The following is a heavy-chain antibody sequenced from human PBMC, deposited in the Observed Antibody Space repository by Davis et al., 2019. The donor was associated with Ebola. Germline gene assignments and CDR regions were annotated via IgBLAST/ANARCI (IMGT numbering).Heavy chain of an antibody. CDR1: CFFSSRYV. CDR2: LGTSADT. D-gene: IGHD2-2*01. CDR3: AKDTSNIWFAM. V-gene: IGHV3-23*01. Sequence: GESLKISCAASCFFSSRYVMCWLLHSPLNYLYFFTTLGTSADTYYADSVTGRFTISRDNSKNTLYLQLNSLRVEEKAIYYCAKDTSNIWFAMWGQGTMVTVSS. J-gene: IGHJ3*02.